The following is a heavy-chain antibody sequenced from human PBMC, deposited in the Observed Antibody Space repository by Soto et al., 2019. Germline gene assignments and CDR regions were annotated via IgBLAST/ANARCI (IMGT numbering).Heavy chain of an antibody. Sequence: GGSLRLSCAASGFTFSSYWMHWVRQAPGKGLVWVSRINSDGSSTSYADSVKGRFTISRDNAKNTLYLQMNSLRAEDTAVYYCARDRGIAAAGSASYYYYGMDVWGQGTTVTVSS. CDR2: INSDGSST. CDR1: GFTFSSYW. CDR3: ARDRGIAAAGSASYYYYGMDV. J-gene: IGHJ6*02. D-gene: IGHD6-13*01. V-gene: IGHV3-74*01.